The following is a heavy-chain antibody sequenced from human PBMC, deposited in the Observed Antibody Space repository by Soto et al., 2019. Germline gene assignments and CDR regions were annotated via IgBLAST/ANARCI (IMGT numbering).Heavy chain of an antibody. CDR3: ARPVVAFYYYGMDV. CDR1: AFTFSTYA. V-gene: IGHV3-30-3*01. J-gene: IGHJ6*02. Sequence: ESGGGVVPPGRSLRLSCEASAFTFSTYAMEWVRQAPGKGLDGVAVISYDGSEKYYADSVQGRFTISRDNSKNTLYLQMNSLRPEDTAVYYCARPVVAFYYYGMDVWGQGTTVTVSS. CDR2: ISYDGSEK. D-gene: IGHD3-22*01.